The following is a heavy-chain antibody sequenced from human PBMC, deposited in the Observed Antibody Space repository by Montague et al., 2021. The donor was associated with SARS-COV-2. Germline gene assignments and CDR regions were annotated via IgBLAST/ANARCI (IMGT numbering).Heavy chain of an antibody. CDR1: GGSFSSY. CDR2: ISHGGGT. CDR3: ARRPHYYDSSGYYYPGPQRYYFDY. D-gene: IGHD3-22*01. J-gene: IGHJ4*02. Sequence: ETLSLTCDVYGGSFSSYWSWIRQPPGRGLEWVGQISHGGGTNYNPSLKSRVTISVDTSKNQVSLKPSSVTAADTAVYYCARRPHYYDSSGYYYPGPQRYYFDYWGQGTLVPVSS. V-gene: IGHV4-34*01.